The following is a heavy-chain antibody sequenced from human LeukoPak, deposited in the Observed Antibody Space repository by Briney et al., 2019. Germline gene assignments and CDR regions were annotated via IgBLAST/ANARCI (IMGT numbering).Heavy chain of an antibody. V-gene: IGHV3-30*02. CDR2: YGRSNK. J-gene: IGHJ4*02. D-gene: IGHD3-22*01. CDR3: AKDFSVYYYDSRVLDY. CDR1: GFTFSTYG. Sequence: GGSLRLSCAASGFTFSTYGMHWSARLQARGWSGWHLYGRSNKYYADSVKGRFTISRDNSKNTLYLQMNSLRAEDTAVYYCAKDFSVYYYDSRVLDYWGQGTLVTVSS.